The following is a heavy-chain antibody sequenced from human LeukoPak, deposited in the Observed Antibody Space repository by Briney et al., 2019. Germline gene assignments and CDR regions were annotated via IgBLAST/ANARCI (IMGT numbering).Heavy chain of an antibody. Sequence: NPGGSLRLSCAASGFNFTNAWMTWVRQAPGKGLEWVGRIKSETDGGTIHYGAPVKGRFIISRDDSKNTVGLQMNSLKTEDTGVYYCTTSIVGTTAYWGQGTLVIASS. J-gene: IGHJ4*02. CDR3: TTSIVGTTAY. CDR2: IKSETDGGTI. D-gene: IGHD1-26*01. CDR1: GFNFTNAW. V-gene: IGHV3-15*01.